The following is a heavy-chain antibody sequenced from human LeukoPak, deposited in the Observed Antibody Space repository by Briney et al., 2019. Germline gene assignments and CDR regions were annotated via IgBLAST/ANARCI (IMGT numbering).Heavy chain of an antibody. V-gene: IGHV1-69*01. CDR3: ARVSRTTIVQGIITFDY. D-gene: IGHD3-10*01. J-gene: IGHJ4*02. CDR1: GGFFSSYV. Sequence: ASVKVSCKASGGFFSSYVISWVRQAPGQGLEWMGEIIPVFGTANYAQKFQDRVTITADESTSTAYMELSSVRSEDTAVYYCARVSRTTIVQGIITFDYWGQGTLVTVSS. CDR2: IIPVFGTA.